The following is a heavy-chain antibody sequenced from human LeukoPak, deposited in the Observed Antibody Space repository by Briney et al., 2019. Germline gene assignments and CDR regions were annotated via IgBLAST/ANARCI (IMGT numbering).Heavy chain of an antibody. V-gene: IGHV3-30*04. J-gene: IGHJ6*02. CDR1: GFTFSSYA. CDR2: ISYDGSNK. CDR3: AREGSAAGYYYYGMDV. D-gene: IGHD6-13*01. Sequence: GGSLRLSCAASGFTFSSYAMHWVRQAPGKGLEWVAVISYDGSNKYYADSVKGRFTISRDNSKNTPYLQMNSLRAEDTAVYYCAREGSAAGYYYYGMDVWGQGTTVTVSS.